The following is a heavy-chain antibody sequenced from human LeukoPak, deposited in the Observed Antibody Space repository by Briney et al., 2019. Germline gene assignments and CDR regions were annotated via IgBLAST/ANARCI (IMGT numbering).Heavy chain of an antibody. CDR2: INHSGST. J-gene: IGHJ5*02. D-gene: IGHD2-2*01. CDR3: ARGTVVVVPAALTTFDP. Sequence: SETLSLTCAVYGGSFSGYYWSWIRQPPGKGLEWIGGINHSGSTNYNPSLKSRVTISVDTSKNQFSLKLSSVTAADTAVYYCARGTVVVVPAALTTFDPWGQGTLVTVSS. CDR1: GGSFSGYY. V-gene: IGHV4-34*01.